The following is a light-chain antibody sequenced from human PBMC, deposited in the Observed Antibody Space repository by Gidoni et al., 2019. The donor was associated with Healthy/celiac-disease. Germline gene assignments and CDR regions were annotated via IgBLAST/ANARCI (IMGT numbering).Light chain of an antibody. V-gene: IGKV1-39*01. CDR2: SAS. Sequence: DIQMTQYPSSLSASVGDRVTITCRASQSISTYLNWYHQKPGKAPKLLIYSASSLQSRVPSRFRGSGSGTDFTLTISSLQPEDFATYYCQQSYSTPLTFGGGTKVEIK. CDR1: QSISTY. J-gene: IGKJ4*01. CDR3: QQSYSTPLT.